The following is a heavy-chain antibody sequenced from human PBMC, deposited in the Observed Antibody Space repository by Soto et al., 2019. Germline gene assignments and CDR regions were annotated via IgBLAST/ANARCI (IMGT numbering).Heavy chain of an antibody. CDR3: ARELPPYCSGGSCSYNWFDP. CDR2: IIPIFGTA. CDR1: GGTFSSYA. J-gene: IGHJ5*02. V-gene: IGHV1-69*13. Sequence: SVKVSCKASGGTFSSYAISWVRQAPGQGLEWMGGIIPIFGTANYAQKFQGRVTITADGSTSTAYMELSSLRSEDTAVYYCARELPPYCSGGSCSYNWFDPWGQGTLVTVSS. D-gene: IGHD2-15*01.